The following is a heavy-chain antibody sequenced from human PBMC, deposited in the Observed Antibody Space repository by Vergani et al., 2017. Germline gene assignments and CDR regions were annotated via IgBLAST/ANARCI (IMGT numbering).Heavy chain of an antibody. Sequence: EVQLVESGGGLVKPGGSLRLSCAASGFTFSSYSMNWVRQAPGKGLEWVSSISSSVGSTYYADSVKGRFTISRDNSKNTLYLQMNSLRAEDTAVYYCAKDKAAWVYDYWGQGTLVTVSS. D-gene: IGHD6-25*01. CDR1: GFTFSSYS. CDR3: AKDKAAWVYDY. J-gene: IGHJ4*02. CDR2: ISSSVGST. V-gene: IGHV3-23*04.